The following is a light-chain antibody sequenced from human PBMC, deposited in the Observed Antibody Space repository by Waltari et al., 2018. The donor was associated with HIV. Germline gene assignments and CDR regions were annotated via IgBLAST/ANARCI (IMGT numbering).Light chain of an antibody. CDR1: ALPKKF. CDR3: YSTDNSGTHIRV. CDR2: EDS. Sequence: SYELTQPPSVSVSPGQTARITCSGDALPKKFAYWYQQKSGQAPVLVIYEDSKRPSGIPQRFSGSSSGSMATLTISGAQVADEADYYCYSTDNSGTHIRVFGGGTKLTVL. J-gene: IGLJ2*01. V-gene: IGLV3-10*01.